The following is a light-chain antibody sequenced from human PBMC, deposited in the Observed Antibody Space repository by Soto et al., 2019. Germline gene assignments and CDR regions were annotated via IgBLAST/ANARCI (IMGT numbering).Light chain of an antibody. CDR1: QSVSSSY. V-gene: IGKV3-20*01. CDR2: GAS. Sequence: IVLTQSPGTLSLSPGERATLSCRASQSVSSSYLAWYQQKPGQAPRLLIYGASSRATGIPDRFSGSGSETDFTLTISRLEPEDFAVYYCQQYGSSPTFGGGTKVEIK. J-gene: IGKJ4*01. CDR3: QQYGSSPT.